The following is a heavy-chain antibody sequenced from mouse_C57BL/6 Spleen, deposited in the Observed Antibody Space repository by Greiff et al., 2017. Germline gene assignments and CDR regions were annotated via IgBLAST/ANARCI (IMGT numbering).Heavy chain of an antibody. V-gene: IGHV1-50*01. J-gene: IGHJ3*01. CDR3: ARSGPYYSIAWFAY. D-gene: IGHD2-5*01. CDR2: IDPSDSYT. Sequence: QVQLQQPGAELVKPGASVKLSCKASGYTFTSYWMQWVKLRPGQGLEWIGEIDPSDSYTNYNQKFKGKATLTVDTSSSTAYMQLSSLTSEDSAVYYCARSGPYYSIAWFAYWGQGTLVTVSA. CDR1: GYTFTSYW.